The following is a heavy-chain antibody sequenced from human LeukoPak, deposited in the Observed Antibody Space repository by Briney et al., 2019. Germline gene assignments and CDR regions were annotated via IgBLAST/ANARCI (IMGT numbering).Heavy chain of an antibody. V-gene: IGHV3-23*01. Sequence: GGSLRLSCVASGFTFSNYGMSWVRQAPGKGLEWVSDISGGGGSTYYADSVKGRFTFSRDNSKNTLYLQMNSLRAEDTAVYYCAKGSRVAVPGYLDFWGRGTLVTVSS. D-gene: IGHD6-19*01. CDR3: AKGSRVAVPGYLDF. CDR1: GFTFSNYG. CDR2: ISGGGGST. J-gene: IGHJ4*02.